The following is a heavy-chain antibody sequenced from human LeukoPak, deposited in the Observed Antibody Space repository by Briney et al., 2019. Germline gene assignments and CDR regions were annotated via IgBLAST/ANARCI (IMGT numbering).Heavy chain of an antibody. CDR2: ISSSSSYI. J-gene: IGHJ4*02. CDR3: ARDKPRGSYYGSIFDS. CDR1: GFTFSSYS. D-gene: IGHD1-26*01. V-gene: IGHV3-21*01. Sequence: GGSLRLSCAASGFTFSSYSMNWVRQAPGKGLEWVSSISSSSSYIYYADSVKGRFTISRDNAKNSLYLQMNSLRAEDAAVYYCARDKPRGSYYGSIFDSWGQGTLVTVSS.